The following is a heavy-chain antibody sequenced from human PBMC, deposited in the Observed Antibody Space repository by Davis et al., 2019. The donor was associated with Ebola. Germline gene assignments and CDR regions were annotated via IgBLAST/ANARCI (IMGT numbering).Heavy chain of an antibody. V-gene: IGHV3-74*01. Sequence: PGGSLRLSCAASGFTFSSYGMSWVRQAPGKGLVWVSRINPDGSITGYADSVKGRFTISRDNAKNTVYLQMNSLRAEDTAVYYCTRDFDWDGGYWGQGTLVTVSS. CDR3: TRDFDWDGGY. CDR2: INPDGSIT. J-gene: IGHJ4*02. D-gene: IGHD3-16*01. CDR1: GFTFSSYG.